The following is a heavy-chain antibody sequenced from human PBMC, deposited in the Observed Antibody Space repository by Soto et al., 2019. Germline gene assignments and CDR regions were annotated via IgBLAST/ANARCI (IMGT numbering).Heavy chain of an antibody. J-gene: IGHJ4*02. V-gene: IGHV1-18*01. CDR2: SSGYNGNT. D-gene: IGHD5-18*01. Sequence: ASVKVSCKASGYTFASYGITWVRQAPGQGLEWMGWSSGYNGNTIYAQKLQGRVTLTTDTSTSTAYMELRSLRSDDTAVYYCAPHTLDTGMPSGYWGQGTLVTVSS. CDR1: GYTFASYG. CDR3: APHTLDTGMPSGY.